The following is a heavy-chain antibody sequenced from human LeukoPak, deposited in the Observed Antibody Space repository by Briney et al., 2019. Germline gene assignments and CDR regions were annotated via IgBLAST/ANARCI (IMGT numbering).Heavy chain of an antibody. D-gene: IGHD6-19*01. CDR3: AKTYSSAWYYFDY. CDR1: GGSISSYY. V-gene: IGHV4-59*01. J-gene: IGHJ4*02. CDR2: IYYTGST. Sequence: PSETLSLTCTVSGGSISSYYWNWIRRPPGKGLEWIGYIYYTGSTNYNPPLKSRVTISLDTSKNQFSLRLTSVTPADTAVYYCAKTYSSAWYYFDYWGQGTPVTVSS.